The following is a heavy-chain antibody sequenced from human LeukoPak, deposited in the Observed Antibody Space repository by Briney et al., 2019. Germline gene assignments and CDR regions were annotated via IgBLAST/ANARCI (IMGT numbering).Heavy chain of an antibody. CDR1: GFTFSNAW. Sequence: PGGSLRLSCAASGFTFSNAWMSWVRQAPGKGLEWVGRIKSKTDGGTTDYAAPVKGRFTISREDSKNTLYLQMNSLNTEDTAVYYCSTHTRDYYDSSGYYLSAEYFQHWGRGTLVTVSS. CDR2: IKSKTDGGTT. V-gene: IGHV3-15*01. J-gene: IGHJ1*01. D-gene: IGHD3-22*01. CDR3: STHTRDYYDSSGYYLSAEYFQH.